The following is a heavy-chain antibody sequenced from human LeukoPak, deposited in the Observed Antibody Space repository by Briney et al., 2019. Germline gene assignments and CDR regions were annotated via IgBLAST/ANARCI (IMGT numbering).Heavy chain of an antibody. J-gene: IGHJ4*02. CDR2: IWYDGSNK. CDR1: GFTFSSYG. D-gene: IGHD1-1*01. Sequence: SLRLSCAASGFTFSSYGMHWVRQAPGKGLEWVAVIWYDGSNKYYADSVKGRFTISRDNSKNTLYLQMNSLRAEDTAVYYCARDGGNWRNFDYWGQGTLVTVSS. V-gene: IGHV3-33*01. CDR3: ARDGGNWRNFDY.